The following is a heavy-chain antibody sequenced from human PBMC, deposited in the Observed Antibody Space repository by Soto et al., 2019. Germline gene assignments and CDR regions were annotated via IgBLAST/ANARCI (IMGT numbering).Heavy chain of an antibody. V-gene: IGHV1-69*06. Sequence: QVQLVQSGAEVRKPGSSVKVSCKASGGTFTTYDISWVRQAPGQGLEWMGGIIPLFDATKYAQKFQGRVPITADKSTGTAYMELSSLRSEDTAMYYCARDRSSSWYNGTFYFDSGGQGTLVTVSS. CDR1: GGTFTTYD. CDR3: ARDRSSSWYNGTFYFDS. D-gene: IGHD6-19*01. J-gene: IGHJ4*02. CDR2: IIPLFDAT.